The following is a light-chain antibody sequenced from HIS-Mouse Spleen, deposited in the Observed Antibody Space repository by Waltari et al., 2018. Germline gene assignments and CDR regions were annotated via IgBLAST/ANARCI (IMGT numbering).Light chain of an antibody. CDR3: QTWGTGIRWV. J-gene: IGLJ3*02. Sequence: QLVLTQSPSASASLGASVKLTCTLSSGHSSYAIAWHQQQPEKGPRYLMKLNSDGSHSKGDGIPVRFSGSSSGAERYLTISSLQSEDEADYYCQTWGTGIRWVFGGGTKLTVL. V-gene: IGLV4-69*01. CDR2: LNSDGSH. CDR1: SGHSSYA.